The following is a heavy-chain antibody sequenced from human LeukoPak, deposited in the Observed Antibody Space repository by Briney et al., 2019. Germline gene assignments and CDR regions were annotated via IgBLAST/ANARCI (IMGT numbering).Heavy chain of an antibody. CDR3: ARDLDDFNTLPPLFQY. D-gene: IGHD3-3*01. J-gene: IGHJ1*01. CDR1: GFTFSSRG. CDR2: ITPSGDGT. Sequence: GGSLRLSCAASGFTFSSRGMSWVRQAPGKGLEWVSSITPSGDGTYYAASVKGRFTISRDNSKNTLDLQMNNLRAEDTAVYYCARDLDDFNTLPPLFQYWGQGSLVTVSS. V-gene: IGHV3-23*01.